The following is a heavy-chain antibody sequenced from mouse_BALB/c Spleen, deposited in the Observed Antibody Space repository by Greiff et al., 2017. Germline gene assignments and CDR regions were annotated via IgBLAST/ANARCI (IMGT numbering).Heavy chain of an antibody. CDR3: ARSGTGIGFAD. D-gene: IGHD4-1*01. Sequence: EVQLVESGGGLVQPGGSRKLSCAASGFTFSSFGMHWVRQAPEKGLEWVAYISSGSSTIYYADTVKGRFTISRDNPKNTLFLQMTSLRSEDTAMYYCARSGTGIGFADWGQGTLVTVSA. CDR2: ISSGSSTI. J-gene: IGHJ3*01. CDR1: GFTFSSFG. V-gene: IGHV5-17*02.